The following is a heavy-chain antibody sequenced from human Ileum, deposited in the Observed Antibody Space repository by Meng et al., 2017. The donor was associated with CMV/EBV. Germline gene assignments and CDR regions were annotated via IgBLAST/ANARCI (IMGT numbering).Heavy chain of an antibody. D-gene: IGHD3-16*02. J-gene: IGHJ5*02. CDR3: ARVDYVWGSYRYFWFDP. CDR2: ISSSGSTI. CDR1: GFTFSSYE. Sequence: GESLKLSCAASGFTFSSYEMNWVRQAPGKGLEWVSYISSSGSTIYYADSVKGRFTISRDNAKNSLYLQMNSLRAEDTAVYYCARVDYVWGSYRYFWFDPWGQGTLVTVSS. V-gene: IGHV3-48*03.